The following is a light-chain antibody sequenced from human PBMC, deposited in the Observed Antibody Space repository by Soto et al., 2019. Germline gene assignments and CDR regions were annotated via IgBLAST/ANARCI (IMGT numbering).Light chain of an antibody. V-gene: IGLV2-14*03. J-gene: IGLJ2*01. CDR3: RSDRSGDTVE. Sequence: QSALTQPASVSGSPGQSITISCTGTNSDIGGYDYVSWYQQHPGKAPKLMIRNVNNRPSGVSHRFSGSKSGNTASLTISGLQDEDEADYYCRSDRSGDTVEFGGGTTLTVL. CDR2: NVN. CDR1: NSDIGGYDY.